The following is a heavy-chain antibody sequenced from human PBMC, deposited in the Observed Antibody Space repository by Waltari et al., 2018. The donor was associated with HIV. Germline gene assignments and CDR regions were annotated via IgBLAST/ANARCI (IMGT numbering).Heavy chain of an antibody. CDR1: GGAISRGIYF. CDR3: ARKGWLGGRYFQH. J-gene: IGHJ1*01. CDR2: THYNGTT. Sequence: QLQLRESGPGLVKPSGTLSLSCIVPGGAISRGIYFWGWIRQTPGMGLEWIVSTHYNGTTHYNPSLKSRVTISIYTSKNQFSLKVTSVTAADTAAYYCARKGWLGGRYFQHWGLGTLVTVSS. V-gene: IGHV4-39*01. D-gene: IGHD6-19*01.